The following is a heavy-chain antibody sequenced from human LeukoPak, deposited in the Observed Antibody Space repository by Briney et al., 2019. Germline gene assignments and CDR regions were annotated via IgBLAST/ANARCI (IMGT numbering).Heavy chain of an antibody. Sequence: SETLSLTCTVSGYSISSGYYWGWIRQPPGKGLEWIGSIYHSGSTYYNPSLKSRATISVDTSKNQFSLKLSSVTAADTAVYYCARYDVWGSYRAFDYWGQGTLVTVSS. D-gene: IGHD3-16*02. CDR3: ARYDVWGSYRAFDY. CDR1: GYSISSGYY. V-gene: IGHV4-38-2*02. CDR2: IYHSGST. J-gene: IGHJ4*02.